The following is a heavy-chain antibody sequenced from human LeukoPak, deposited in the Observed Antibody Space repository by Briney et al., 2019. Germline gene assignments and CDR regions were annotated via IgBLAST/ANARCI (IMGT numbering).Heavy chain of an antibody. Sequence: ASVKVSCKASGYTFTSYDINWVRQATGQGLEWMGWMNPNSGNTGYAQKFQGRVTMTRDTSISTAYMELSRLRSDDTAVYYCARSYYDSSGCPYWGQGTLVTVSS. V-gene: IGHV1-8*01. D-gene: IGHD3-22*01. CDR3: ARSYYDSSGCPY. J-gene: IGHJ4*02. CDR1: GYTFTSYD. CDR2: MNPNSGNT.